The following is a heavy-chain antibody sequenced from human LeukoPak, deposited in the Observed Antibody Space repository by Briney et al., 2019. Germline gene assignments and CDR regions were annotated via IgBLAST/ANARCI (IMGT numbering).Heavy chain of an antibody. CDR2: IYSGGST. V-gene: IGHV3-66*01. CDR1: GFTVSNNY. Sequence: GGSLRLSCAASGFTVSNNYMSWVRQAPGKGLEWVSVIYSGGSTYYADSVKGRFTISRDNSKNTLYLQMNSLRAEDTAVYYCASALGTYYDILTGYLDQDYWGQGTLVTVSS. D-gene: IGHD3-9*01. CDR3: ASALGTYYDILTGYLDQDY. J-gene: IGHJ4*02.